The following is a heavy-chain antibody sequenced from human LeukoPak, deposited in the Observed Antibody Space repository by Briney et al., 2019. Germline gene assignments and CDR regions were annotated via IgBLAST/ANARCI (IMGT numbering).Heavy chain of an antibody. D-gene: IGHD6-13*01. CDR1: GDSVSSNSAA. CDR3: ARGRGSSWYADGATLFDY. Sequence: SQTLSLTCAISGDSVSSNSAAWNWIRQSPSRGLEWLGRTYYRSKWYNDYAVSVKSRITINPDTSKNQFSPQLNSVTPEDTAVYYCARGRGSSWYADGATLFDYWGQGTLVTVSS. CDR2: TYYRSKWYN. V-gene: IGHV6-1*01. J-gene: IGHJ4*02.